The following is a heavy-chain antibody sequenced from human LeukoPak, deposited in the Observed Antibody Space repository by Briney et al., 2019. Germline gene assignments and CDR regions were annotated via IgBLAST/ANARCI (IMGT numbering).Heavy chain of an antibody. D-gene: IGHD3-22*01. CDR3: ARITTKNYFDY. CDR2: INHSGST. V-gene: IGHV4-34*01. CDR1: GGSFSGYY. J-gene: IGHJ4*02. Sequence: KPSETLSLTCAVYGGSFSGYYWSWIRQPPGKGLEWIGEINHSGSTNYNPSLKSRVTMSVDTSKNQFSLKLSSVTAADTAVYYCARITTKNYFDYWGQGTLVTVSS.